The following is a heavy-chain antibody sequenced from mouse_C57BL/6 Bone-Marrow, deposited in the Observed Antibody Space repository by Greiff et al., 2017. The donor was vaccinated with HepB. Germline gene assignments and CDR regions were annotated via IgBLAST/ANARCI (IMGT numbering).Heavy chain of an antibody. Sequence: EVMLVESGAELVRPGASVKLSCTASGFNIKDDYMHWVKQRPEQGLEWIGWIDPENGDTEYASKFQGKATITADTSSNTAYLQLSSLTSEDTAVYYCTTEDGYWGQGTTLTVSS. CDR1: GFNIKDDY. CDR3: TTEDGY. V-gene: IGHV14-4*01. D-gene: IGHD2-3*01. J-gene: IGHJ2*01. CDR2: IDPENGDT.